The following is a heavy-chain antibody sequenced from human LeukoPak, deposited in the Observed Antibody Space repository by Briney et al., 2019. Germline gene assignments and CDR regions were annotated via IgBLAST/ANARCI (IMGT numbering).Heavy chain of an antibody. J-gene: IGHJ4*02. Sequence: ASVKVSCKVSGYTLTELSMHWVRQAPGKGLEWMGGFDPEDGETIYAQKFQGRATMTEDTSTDTAYMELSSLRSEDTAVYYCATRLRFLEWFLYWGQGTLVTVSS. V-gene: IGHV1-24*01. CDR3: ATRLRFLEWFLY. D-gene: IGHD3-3*01. CDR2: FDPEDGET. CDR1: GYTLTELS.